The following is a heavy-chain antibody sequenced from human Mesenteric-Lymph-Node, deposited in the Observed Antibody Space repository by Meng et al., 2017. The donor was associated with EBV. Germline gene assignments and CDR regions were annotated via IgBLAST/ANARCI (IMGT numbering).Heavy chain of an antibody. J-gene: IGHJ4*02. V-gene: IGHV7-4-1*02. CDR1: GSTLAPYA. Sequence: QVRLVQSELELKKPGASVKLSCKASGSTLAPYAINWLRQAPGQGLEWMGWINTNTENPTYAPEFTGRFVFSLDTSVNTAYLQISTLKAEDTAMYYCARARNGWYEDYFDYWGQGTLVTVSS. CDR3: ARARNGWYEDYFDY. D-gene: IGHD6-19*01. CDR2: INTNTENP.